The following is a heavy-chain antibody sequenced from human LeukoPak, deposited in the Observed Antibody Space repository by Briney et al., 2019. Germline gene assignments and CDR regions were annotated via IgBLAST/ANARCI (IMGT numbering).Heavy chain of an antibody. J-gene: IGHJ4*02. CDR2: IIPIFGTA. CDR3: ASSTEEYYYDSSGYYGY. Sequence: SVKVSCKASGGTFSSYAISWVRQAPGQGLEWMGGIIPIFGTANYAQKFQGRVTITTDESTSTAYMELSSLRPEDTAVYYCASSTEEYYYDSSGYYGYWGQGTLVTVSS. V-gene: IGHV1-69*05. CDR1: GGTFSSYA. D-gene: IGHD3-22*01.